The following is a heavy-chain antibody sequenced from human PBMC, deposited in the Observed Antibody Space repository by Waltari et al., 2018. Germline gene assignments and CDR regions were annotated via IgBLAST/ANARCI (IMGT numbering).Heavy chain of an antibody. CDR3: AKDVGVRGTKFVGDL. CDR1: GFKFDDYA. Sequence: EVQIVESGGGLVQPGRSLRLSCAASGFKFDDYAMHWVRQAPGKGLEWVSGITWNSGSMDYADCVKGRFTISRDNAKNSLYLQMNSLRAEDTAFYYCAKDVGVRGTKFVGDLWGQGTLVTVSS. V-gene: IGHV3-9*01. CDR2: ITWNSGSM. J-gene: IGHJ5*02. D-gene: IGHD3-10*01.